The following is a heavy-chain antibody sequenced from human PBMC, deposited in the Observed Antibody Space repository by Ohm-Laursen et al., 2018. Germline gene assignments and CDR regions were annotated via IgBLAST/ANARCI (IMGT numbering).Heavy chain of an antibody. CDR3: ARDLLSGVYYYYGMDV. J-gene: IGHJ6*02. Sequence: SLRLSCTASGFTFSSYSMNWVRQAPGKGLEWVSSISGSTTYIYYADSVKGRFTISRDNAKNSLYLQMNSLRAEDTAVYYCARDLLSGVYYYYGMDVWGQGTTVTVSS. CDR2: ISGSTTYI. D-gene: IGHD3-10*01. V-gene: IGHV3-21*01. CDR1: GFTFSSYS.